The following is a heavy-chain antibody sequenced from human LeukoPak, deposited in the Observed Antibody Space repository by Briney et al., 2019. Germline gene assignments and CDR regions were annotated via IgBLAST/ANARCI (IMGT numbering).Heavy chain of an antibody. Sequence: QPGGSLRLSCTASGFACSDHETNWVRQAPGKGLEWISYMSASGSPIDYADSVKGRFTVSKDSAKNSLYLQMNSLRAEDTAIYYCARGGYCSGGLCYWFNAFDIWGQGTMVTVSS. CDR2: MSASGSPI. J-gene: IGHJ3*02. CDR3: ARGGYCSGGLCYWFNAFDI. CDR1: GFACSDHE. V-gene: IGHV3-48*03. D-gene: IGHD2-15*01.